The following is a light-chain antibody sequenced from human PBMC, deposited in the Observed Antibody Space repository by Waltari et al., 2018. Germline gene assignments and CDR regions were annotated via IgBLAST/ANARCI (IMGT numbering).Light chain of an antibody. V-gene: IGKV4-1*01. CDR2: WAS. J-gene: IGKJ1*01. Sequence: DILMAQSPDSLAVSLGERATINFKPSQSVLYSSNNKDYLAWYQQKPGQPPKLLIYWASTRESGVPDRFSGSGSGTDFTLTISSLQAEDVAVYYCQQYYSSWTFGQGTRVEI. CDR1: QSVLYSSNNKDY. CDR3: QQYYSSWT.